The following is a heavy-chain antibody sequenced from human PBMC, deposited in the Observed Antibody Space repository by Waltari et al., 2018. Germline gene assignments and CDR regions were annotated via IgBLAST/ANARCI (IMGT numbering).Heavy chain of an antibody. J-gene: IGHJ4*02. Sequence: WGWVRRTPEKGREWIRRIPRSGRTYYDPSLGSRVSVSMDTSNNKFFLKLSSAIAADTAVYYCARDRGRGLYFDSWGQGTLVTVSP. CDR2: IPRSGRT. CDR3: ARDRGRGLYFDS. V-gene: IGHV4-4*02. D-gene: IGHD2-15*01.